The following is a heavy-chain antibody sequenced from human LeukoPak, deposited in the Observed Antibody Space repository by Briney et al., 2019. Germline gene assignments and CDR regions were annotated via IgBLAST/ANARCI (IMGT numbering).Heavy chain of an antibody. CDR2: IIPIFGTA. CDR3: AREVAVGYCSGGSCLNLPSVYYYMDV. CDR1: GGTFSSYA. Sequence: ASVTVSCKASGGTFSSYAISWVRQAPGQGLEWMGGIIPIFGTANYAKKFQGRVTITADESTSTAYMELSSLRSEDTAVYYCAREVAVGYCSGGSCLNLPSVYYYMDVWGKGTTVTISS. J-gene: IGHJ6*03. V-gene: IGHV1-69*13. D-gene: IGHD2-15*01.